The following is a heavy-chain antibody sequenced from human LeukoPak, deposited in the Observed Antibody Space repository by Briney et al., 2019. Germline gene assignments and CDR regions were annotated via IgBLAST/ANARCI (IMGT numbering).Heavy chain of an antibody. D-gene: IGHD2-2*01. J-gene: IGHJ4*02. CDR2: TYYRSQWYH. V-gene: IGHV6-1*01. CDR3: ARDQYCSTYACCFGQ. Sequence: SQTLSLTFAISGDSVSSNSVSWNWIRQSPSRGLEWLGRTYYRSQWYHEYAVSVKSRITINPDTSKNQFSLHLDSVTPEDTAVYYCARDQYCSTYACCFGQWGQGTLVTVSS. CDR1: GDSVSSNSVS.